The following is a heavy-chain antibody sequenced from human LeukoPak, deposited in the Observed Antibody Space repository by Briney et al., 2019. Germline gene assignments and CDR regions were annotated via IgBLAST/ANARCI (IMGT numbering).Heavy chain of an antibody. J-gene: IGHJ5*02. Sequence: GGSLRLSCAASGFTFSSYSMNWVRQAPRKGLEWVSSISSSSSYIYYADSVKGRFTISRDNAKNSLYLQMNSLRAEDTAVYYCARYVVVPATAFDPWGQGTLVTVSS. D-gene: IGHD2-2*01. CDR1: GFTFSSYS. CDR3: ARYVVVPATAFDP. V-gene: IGHV3-21*01. CDR2: ISSSSSYI.